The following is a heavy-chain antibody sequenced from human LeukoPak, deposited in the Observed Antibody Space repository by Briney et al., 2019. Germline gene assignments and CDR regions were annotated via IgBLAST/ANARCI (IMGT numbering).Heavy chain of an antibody. CDR3: AREAAAGTFYFDY. CDR1: GDSISNYY. CDR2: IYTSGST. J-gene: IGHJ4*02. Sequence: SETLCLTCIVSGDSISNYYWSWIRQPAGKGLEWIGRIYTSGSTNYNPSLKSRVTMSVDTSKNQFSLKLSSVTAADTAVYYCAREAAAGTFYFDYWGQGTLVTVSS. V-gene: IGHV4-4*07. D-gene: IGHD6-13*01.